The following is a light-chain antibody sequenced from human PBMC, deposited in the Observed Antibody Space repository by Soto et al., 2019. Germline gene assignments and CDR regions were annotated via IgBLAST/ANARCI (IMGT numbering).Light chain of an antibody. CDR3: QQYDNLPG. CDR2: DAS. V-gene: IGKV1-33*01. J-gene: IGKJ3*01. CDR1: QTISSW. Sequence: IQRTHSPSTLSVSLGDIVTITFRASQTISSWLAWYQQKPGKAPKLLIYDASNLETGVPSRFSGSGSGTDFTFTISSLQPEDIATYYCQQYDNLPGFGPGTKVDIK.